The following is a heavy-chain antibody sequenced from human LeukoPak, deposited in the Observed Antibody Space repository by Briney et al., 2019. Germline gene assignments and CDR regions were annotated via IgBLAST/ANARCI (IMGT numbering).Heavy chain of an antibody. V-gene: IGHV3-48*03. Sequence: GGSLRLSCAASGFTFSSYEMNWVRQAPGKGLEWVSYISSSGSTIYYADSVKGRFTISRDNAKNSLYLQMNSLRAEDTAVYYCARLSSDGYAFDYWGQGTLVTVSS. CDR1: GFTFSSYE. J-gene: IGHJ4*02. CDR2: ISSSGSTI. CDR3: ARLSSDGYAFDY. D-gene: IGHD5-24*01.